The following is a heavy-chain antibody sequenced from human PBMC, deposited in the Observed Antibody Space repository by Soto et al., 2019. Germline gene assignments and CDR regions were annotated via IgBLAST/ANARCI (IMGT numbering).Heavy chain of an antibody. J-gene: IGHJ3*01. D-gene: IGHD3-10*02. CDR2: IFHSGET. V-gene: IGHV4-30-4*08. CDR3: ARSHYVLGAFDV. CDR1: GASISSGDYY. Sequence: QVQLQESGTGPVKPSETLSLTCTVSGASISSGDYYWSRIRQSPGKGLQWNGYIFHSGETYYTPSLESRLSISIDASTNQLSLNLNSVTASDTAVYFCARSHYVLGAFDVWCTWTVVTVSS.